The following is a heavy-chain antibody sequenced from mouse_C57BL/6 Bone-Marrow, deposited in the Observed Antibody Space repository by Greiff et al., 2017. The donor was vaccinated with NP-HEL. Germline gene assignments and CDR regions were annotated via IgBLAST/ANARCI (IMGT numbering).Heavy chain of an antibody. CDR1: GYTFTDYY. CDR3: ARSFYDGYFWYFDV. V-gene: IGHV1-26*01. D-gene: IGHD2-3*01. CDR2: INPNNGGT. J-gene: IGHJ1*03. Sequence: VQLQQSGPELVKPGASVKISCKASGYTFTDYYMNWVKQSHGKSLEWIGDINPNNGGTSYNQKFKGKATLTVDKSSSTAYMELRSLTSEDSAVYYCARSFYDGYFWYFDVWGTGTTVTVSS.